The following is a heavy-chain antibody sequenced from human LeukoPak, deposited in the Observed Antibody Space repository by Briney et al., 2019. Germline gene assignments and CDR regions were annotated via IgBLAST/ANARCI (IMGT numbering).Heavy chain of an antibody. CDR1: GFTFSSYA. CDR2: ISGSGGST. CDR3: ATNAGPGPDDAFDI. J-gene: IGHJ3*02. Sequence: GGSLRLSCAASGFTFSSYAMSWVRQAPGKGLGWVSTISGSGGSTYYADSVKGRFTISRDNSKNTLYLQMNSLGAEDTAVYYCATNAGPGPDDAFDIWGQGTMVTVSS. V-gene: IGHV3-23*01.